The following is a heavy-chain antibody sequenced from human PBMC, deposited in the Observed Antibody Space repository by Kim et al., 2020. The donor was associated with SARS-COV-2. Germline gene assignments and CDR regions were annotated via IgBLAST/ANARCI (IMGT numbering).Heavy chain of an antibody. Sequence: TYYNPSLKSRVTISVDTSKNQFSLKLSSVTAADTAVYYCARGGVVRWIDYWGQGTLVTVSS. CDR3: ARGGVVRWIDY. CDR2: T. V-gene: IGHV4-31*02. D-gene: IGHD2-2*01. J-gene: IGHJ4*02.